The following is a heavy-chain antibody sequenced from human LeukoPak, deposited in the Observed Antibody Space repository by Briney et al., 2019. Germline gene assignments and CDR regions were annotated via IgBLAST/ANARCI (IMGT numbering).Heavy chain of an antibody. CDR3: AKSYSSVFYYYMDV. V-gene: IGHV4-39*01. CDR2: VHHFGNP. Sequence: AETLSLPCTVSGDSMRNSNDYWGWIRQPPGKGLEWIANVHHFGNPYYNPSLKSRVTISVDTSKSQFSLKLNSVSVADTAVYYCAKSYSSVFYYYMDVWGKGTTVTVSS. D-gene: IGHD6-19*01. CDR1: GDSMRNSNDY. J-gene: IGHJ6*03.